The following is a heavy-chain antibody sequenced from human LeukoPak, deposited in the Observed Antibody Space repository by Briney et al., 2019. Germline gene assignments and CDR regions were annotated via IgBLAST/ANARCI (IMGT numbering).Heavy chain of an antibody. D-gene: IGHD2-15*01. CDR3: AKAPVTTCSGAYCYPFDY. V-gene: IGHV3-23*01. Sequence: GGSLRLSCAASGFTLSRYAMSWVGQGPGKWLEWVSAISVSGNTYHADSVKGRFTISRDSYKNTLYLQMNSLRAEDAAVYYCAKAPVTTCSGAYCYPFDYWGQGTLVTVSS. CDR2: ISVSGNT. CDR1: GFTLSRYA. J-gene: IGHJ4*02.